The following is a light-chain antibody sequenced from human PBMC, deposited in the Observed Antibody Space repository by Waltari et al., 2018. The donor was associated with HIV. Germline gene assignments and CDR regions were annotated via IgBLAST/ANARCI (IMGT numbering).Light chain of an antibody. CDR2: AAS. CDR1: QSISSY. V-gene: IGKV1-39*01. J-gene: IGKJ5*01. Sequence: DIQMTQSPSSLSASVGDRVTIPCRASQSISSYLNWYQQKPGKAPKLLIYAASSLQSGVPSRFSGSGSGTDFTLTISSLQPDDFATYYCQQSYSTPITFGQGTRLEIK. CDR3: QQSYSTPIT.